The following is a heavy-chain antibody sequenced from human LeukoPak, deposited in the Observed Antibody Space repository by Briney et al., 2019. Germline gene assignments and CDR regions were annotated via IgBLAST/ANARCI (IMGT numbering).Heavy chain of an antibody. V-gene: IGHV3-23*01. CDR3: AKAPAEGSDNYRHYGMDV. D-gene: IGHD5-24*01. CDR1: GFTFSNFA. CDR2: VSGGGASV. Sequence: PGGSLRLSCVASGFTFSNFAMSWVRQAPGKGLEWVSAVSGGGASVHYAGSVKGRFTISRDNSKNTLFLQLNSLRVEDTAVYHCAKAPAEGSDNYRHYGMDVWGQGTAVTVSS. J-gene: IGHJ6*02.